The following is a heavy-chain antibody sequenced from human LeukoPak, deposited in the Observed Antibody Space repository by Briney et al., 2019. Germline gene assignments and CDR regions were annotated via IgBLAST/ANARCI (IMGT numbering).Heavy chain of an antibody. J-gene: IGHJ4*02. CDR2: INPNSGGT. CDR3: ARDRVGATGLPTFIDY. CDR1: GYTFTGYY. Sequence: ASVKVSCKASGYTFTGYYMHWVRQAPGQGLEWMGWINPNSGGTNYAQKFQGRVTMTRDTSTSTVYMELSSLRSEDTAVYYCARDRVGATGLPTFIDYWGQGTLVTVSS. D-gene: IGHD1-26*01. V-gene: IGHV1-2*02.